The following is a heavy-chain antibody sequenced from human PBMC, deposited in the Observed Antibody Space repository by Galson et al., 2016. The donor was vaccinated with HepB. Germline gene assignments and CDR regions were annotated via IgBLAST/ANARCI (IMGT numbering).Heavy chain of an antibody. CDR2: VYYTGAT. CDR3: ARDRSSGSGNFGY. V-gene: IGHV4-39*07. D-gene: IGHD3-10*01. CDR1: GGSISSTDYF. Sequence: LSLTCTVSGGSISSTDYFWGWIRQSPGKGLEWIGSVYYTGATQYNPSLKSRVSISVDTSKNQFSLRLSSVTAADTAVYYCARDRSSGSGNFGYWGQGTLVTVSS. J-gene: IGHJ4*02.